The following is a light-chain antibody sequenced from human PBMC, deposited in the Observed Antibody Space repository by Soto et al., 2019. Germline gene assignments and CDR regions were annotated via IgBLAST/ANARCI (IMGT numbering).Light chain of an antibody. V-gene: IGKV1-17*03. CDR3: LQHNSYHRT. J-gene: IGKJ1*01. CDR2: GAS. CDR1: QGISNS. Sequence: DIQMTQSPSAMSASVGDSVTITCRASQGISNSLAWFQQKPGKVPQRLIYGASSLQSGVSSRFSGSGSGTEFSLTISSLQPEDFATYYCLQHNSYHRTFGQGTKVDI.